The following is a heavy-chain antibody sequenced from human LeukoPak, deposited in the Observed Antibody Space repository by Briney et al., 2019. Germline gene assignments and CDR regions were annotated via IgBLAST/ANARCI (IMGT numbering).Heavy chain of an antibody. CDR1: GYTFTSYD. CDR3: ARGNTIFGVVIEYYFDY. CDR2: MNPNSGNT. D-gene: IGHD3-3*01. J-gene: IGHJ4*02. V-gene: IGHV1-8*03. Sequence: ASVKVSCKASGYTFTSYDINWVRQATGQGLEWMGWMNPNSGNTGYAQKFQGRVTITRNTSTSTAYMELSSLRSEDTAVYCCARGNTIFGVVIEYYFDYWGQGTLVTVSS.